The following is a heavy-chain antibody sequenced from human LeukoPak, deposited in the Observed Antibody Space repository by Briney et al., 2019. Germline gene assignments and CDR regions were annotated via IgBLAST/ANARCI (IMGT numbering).Heavy chain of an antibody. CDR3: ARVLGSSSWYDAFDI. J-gene: IGHJ3*02. CDR2: ISAYNGNT. D-gene: IGHD6-13*01. CDR1: GYTFTSYG. Sequence: ASVKVSCRASGYTFTSYGISWVRQAPGQGLEWMGWISAYNGNTNYAQKLQGRVTMTTDTSTSTAYMELRSLRSDDTAVYYCARVLGSSSWYDAFDIWGQGTMVTVSS. V-gene: IGHV1-18*01.